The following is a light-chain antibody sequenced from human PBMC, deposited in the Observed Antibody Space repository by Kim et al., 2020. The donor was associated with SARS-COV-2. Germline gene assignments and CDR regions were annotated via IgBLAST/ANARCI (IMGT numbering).Light chain of an antibody. V-gene: IGLV10-54*01. J-gene: IGLJ3*02. CDR2: RND. CDR1: SNNVGNQG. Sequence: QAGLTQPPSVSKGLRQTATLTCTGNSNNVGNQGAAWLQQHQGHPPKLLSYRNDNRPSGISERLSASRSGNTASLTITGLQPEDEADYYCSAWDSSLSKWVFGGGTQRTVL. CDR3: SAWDSSLSKWV.